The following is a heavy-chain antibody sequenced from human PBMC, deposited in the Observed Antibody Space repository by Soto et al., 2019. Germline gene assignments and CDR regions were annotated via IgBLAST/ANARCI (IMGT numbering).Heavy chain of an antibody. CDR2: THPGDSDT. V-gene: IGHV5-51*01. J-gene: IGHJ6*02. CDR3: ARQGRDGHNQGYGMDV. CDR1: GDSFNTYW. Sequence: EVQLVQSGAEVRKPGESLTISCKGSGDSFNTYWIAWVRQMPGKGLEWMGITHPGDSDTKYSPTFEGQVTISTDKSISTAYLQWRSLQTSDTATYYCARQGRDGHNQGYGMDVWGQGTTVTVSS. D-gene: IGHD2-15*01.